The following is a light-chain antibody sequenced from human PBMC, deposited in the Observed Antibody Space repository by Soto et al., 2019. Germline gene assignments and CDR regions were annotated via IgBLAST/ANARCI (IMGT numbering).Light chain of an antibody. J-gene: IGLJ2*01. Sequence: QSALTQPASVSGSPGQSITISCTGTSSDVGGYNYVSWYQQHPGKAPKLMIYDVSNRPSGVSNRFSGSKSGNTASLTISGLQAEDEADYSCSSYTSSSTLVVFGGGTMLTVL. V-gene: IGLV2-14*01. CDR2: DVS. CDR3: SSYTSSSTLVV. CDR1: SSDVGGYNY.